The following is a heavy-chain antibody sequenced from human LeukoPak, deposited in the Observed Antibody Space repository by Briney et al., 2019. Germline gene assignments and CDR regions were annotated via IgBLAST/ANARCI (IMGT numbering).Heavy chain of an antibody. D-gene: IGHD6-13*01. CDR3: AKDSPGESAAAGTFNWFDP. Sequence: PGGSLRLSCAASGFTFDDYAMHWVRQAPGKGLEWVSLISGDGGSTYYADSVKGRFTISRDNSKNSLYLQMNSLRTEDTALYYCAKDSPGESAAAGTFNWFDPWGQGTLVTVSS. CDR1: GFTFDDYA. J-gene: IGHJ5*02. V-gene: IGHV3-43*02. CDR2: ISGDGGST.